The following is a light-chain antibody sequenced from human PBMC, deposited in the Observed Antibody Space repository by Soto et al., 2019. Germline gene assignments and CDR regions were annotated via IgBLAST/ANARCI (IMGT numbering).Light chain of an antibody. J-gene: IGLJ7*01. CDR2: VNRDGSH. CDR1: SGHSSYA. V-gene: IGLV4-69*01. Sequence: QLVLTQSPSASASLGASVKLTCTLSSGHSSYAIAWHQQQPEKGPRYLMKVNRDGSHNKGDGIPDRFSGSSSGAERYLTISSLQSEDEADYSCQTWGTGIAVFGGGTQLTVL. CDR3: QTWGTGIAV.